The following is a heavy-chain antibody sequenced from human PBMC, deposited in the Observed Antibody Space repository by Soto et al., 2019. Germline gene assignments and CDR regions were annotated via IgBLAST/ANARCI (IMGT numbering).Heavy chain of an antibody. CDR1: GYTFSSYG. CDR2: IRAYNGET. CDR3: ARAFRDSDGRGADY. V-gene: IGHV1-18*04. J-gene: IGHJ4*02. D-gene: IGHD2-21*01. Sequence: ASVKVSCKASGYTFSSYGISWVRQAPGRGLEWMGWIRAYNGETKYAQKVQGRVTMTTDRSTTKGYMELRRLRSDDTAVYYCARAFRDSDGRGADYWGRGTLVTVSS.